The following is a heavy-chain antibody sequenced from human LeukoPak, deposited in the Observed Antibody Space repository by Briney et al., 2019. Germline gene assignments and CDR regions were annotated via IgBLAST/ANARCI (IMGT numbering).Heavy chain of an antibody. Sequence: PGGSLRLSCAASGFTFSSYAMSWVRQAPGKGLEWISAISGSGGSTYYADSVKGRFTISRDNSKNTLYLQMNSLRAEDTAVYYCAKDTLSLGYSYGFGGQGTLVTVSS. D-gene: IGHD5-18*01. CDR3: AKDTLSLGYSYGF. CDR1: GFTFSSYA. V-gene: IGHV3-23*01. J-gene: IGHJ4*02. CDR2: ISGSGGST.